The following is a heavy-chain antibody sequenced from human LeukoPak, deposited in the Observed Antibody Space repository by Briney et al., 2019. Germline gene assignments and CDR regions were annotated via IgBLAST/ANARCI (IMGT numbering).Heavy chain of an antibody. Sequence: SETLSLTCAVYGGSFSGYYWSWIRQPPGKGLEWIGEINHSGSTNYNPSLKSRVTISVDTSKNQFSLKLSSVTAADTAVYYCARGRGGDIVVVPAAIGLDYWGQGTLVTVSS. CDR2: INHSGST. V-gene: IGHV4-34*01. CDR3: ARGRGGDIVVVPAAIGLDY. D-gene: IGHD2-2*02. CDR1: GGSFSGYY. J-gene: IGHJ4*02.